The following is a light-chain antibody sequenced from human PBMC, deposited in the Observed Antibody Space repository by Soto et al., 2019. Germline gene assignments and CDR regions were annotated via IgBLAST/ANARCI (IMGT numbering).Light chain of an antibody. J-gene: IGLJ1*01. CDR1: NSDIGFYNY. CDR3: SSYTSSSPLYV. CDR2: EVA. Sequence: QSVLTQPASVSGSPGQSITMSCTGTNSDIGFYNYVSWYQQHPGEAPKLIIYEVAKRPSGVSSRFSGSKSGNTASLTISGLQAEDEADYHCSSYTSSSPLYVFGTGTKVTV. V-gene: IGLV2-14*01.